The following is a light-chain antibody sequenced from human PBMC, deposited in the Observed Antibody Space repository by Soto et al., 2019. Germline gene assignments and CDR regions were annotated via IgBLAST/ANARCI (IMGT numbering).Light chain of an antibody. CDR2: DAS. CDR3: QKYNSAPWT. V-gene: IGKV1-27*01. Sequence: DIQMTQSPSSLSASEGDRVCITCRASQGISNFLAWYQQKPGKVPKLLIYDASTLQSGVPSRFSGSGSGTDFTLTISSLQPEDVATYYCQKYNSAPWTFGPGTKVEIK. CDR1: QGISNF. J-gene: IGKJ1*01.